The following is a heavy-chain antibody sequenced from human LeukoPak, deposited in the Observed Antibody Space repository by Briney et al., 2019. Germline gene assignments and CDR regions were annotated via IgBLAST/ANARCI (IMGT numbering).Heavy chain of an antibody. CDR3: ARDAAGYYDSSGPGVYDY. J-gene: IGHJ4*02. D-gene: IGHD3-22*01. CDR1: GFTFSSYS. CDR2: ISSSSSYI. Sequence: GGSLRLSCAASGFTFSSYSMNWVRQAPGKGLEWVSSISSSSSYIYYADSVKGRLTISRDNAKNSLYLQMNSLRAEDTAVYYCARDAAGYYDSSGPGVYDYWGQGTLVTVSS. V-gene: IGHV3-21*01.